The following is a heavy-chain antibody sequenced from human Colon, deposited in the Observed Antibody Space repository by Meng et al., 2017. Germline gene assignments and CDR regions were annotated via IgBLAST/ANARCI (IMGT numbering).Heavy chain of an antibody. CDR3: ARGSLASVAGTSVFNY. CDR2: INPNTGAT. D-gene: IGHD6-19*01. CDR1: GYTFTGYL. J-gene: IGHJ4*02. V-gene: IGHV1-2*06. Sequence: QVQLVQSGAEVKKPGASINVYCKASGYTFTGYLMHWVRQAPGQGLEWVGRINPNTGATDFAQNFQGRVTMTRDTSITTAYMELSSLRSDDTAIYYCARGSLASVAGTSVFNYWGQGTLVTVSS.